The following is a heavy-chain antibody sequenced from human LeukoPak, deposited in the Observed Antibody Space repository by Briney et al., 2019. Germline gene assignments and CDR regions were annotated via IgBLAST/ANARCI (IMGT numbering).Heavy chain of an antibody. CDR2: IIPTTGLA. V-gene: IGHV1-69*04. D-gene: IGHD3-9*01. Sequence: SVKVSCKASGGTFTNLAINWVRQAPGQGLEWMGRIIPTTGLASYAQKFQGRVTITADKSTSTAYMELSSLRSEDTAVYYCARDLGDILTGLSLNWGQGTLVTVSS. CDR3: ARDLGDILTGLSLN. CDR1: GGTFTNLA. J-gene: IGHJ4*02.